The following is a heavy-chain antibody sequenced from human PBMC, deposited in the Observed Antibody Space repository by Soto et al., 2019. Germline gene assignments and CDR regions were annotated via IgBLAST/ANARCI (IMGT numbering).Heavy chain of an antibody. D-gene: IGHD4-4*01. CDR1: GFTFSSYG. Sequence: GGSLRLSCAASGFTFSSYGMHWVRQAPGKGLEWVAVIWYDGSNKYYADSVKGRFTISRDNSKNTLYLQMNSLRVEDTAVYYCARDLTKDLKYSNFYYYYGMDVWGQGTTVTVSS. CDR3: ARDLTKDLKYSNFYYYYGMDV. J-gene: IGHJ6*02. V-gene: IGHV3-33*01. CDR2: IWYDGSNK.